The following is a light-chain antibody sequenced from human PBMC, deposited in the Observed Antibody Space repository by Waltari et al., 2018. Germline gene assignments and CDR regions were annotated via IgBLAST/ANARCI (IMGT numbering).Light chain of an antibody. J-gene: IGKJ1*01. Sequence: DIQMIPSPSSLPASVGDRVTITCRASQTISRYLNWYQQKPGKAPNLLIYAESSLQSGVPARFGGSDSGRNFPFIITSLQPEDFATYYGHRIYGFSRTFGQGTKVEIK. CDR2: AES. CDR1: QTISRY. CDR3: HRIYGFSRT. V-gene: IGKV1-39*01.